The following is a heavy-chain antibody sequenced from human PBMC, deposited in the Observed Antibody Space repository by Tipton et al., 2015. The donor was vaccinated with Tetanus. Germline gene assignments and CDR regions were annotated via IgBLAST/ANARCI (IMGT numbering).Heavy chain of an antibody. Sequence: TLSLTCNVSGASMIGGGYFWSWVRQHPGKGLEWIGHIFYSGRTEYTPSLRGRVTISVDTAKNQFSLKLTSVTAADTAIYYCARDRKEQWLSQIRYGMDVWGQGTKVIVSS. J-gene: IGHJ6*02. CDR2: IFYSGRT. D-gene: IGHD6-19*01. CDR3: ARDRKEQWLSQIRYGMDV. CDR1: GASMIGGGYF. V-gene: IGHV4-31*03.